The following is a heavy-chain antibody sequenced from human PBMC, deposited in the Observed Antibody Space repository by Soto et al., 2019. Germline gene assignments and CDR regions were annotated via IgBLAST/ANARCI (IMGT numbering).Heavy chain of an antibody. D-gene: IGHD1-26*01. V-gene: IGHV3-53*01. CDR2: IYSGGST. CDR1: GFTVSSNY. CDR3: ASFLVGPFGY. J-gene: IGHJ4*02. Sequence: PGGSLRLSCAASGFTVSSNYMSWVRQAPGKGLEWVSVIYSGGSTYYADSVKGRFTISRDNSKNTLYLQMNSLRADDTAVYYRASFLVGPFGYWGQGTLVTVSS.